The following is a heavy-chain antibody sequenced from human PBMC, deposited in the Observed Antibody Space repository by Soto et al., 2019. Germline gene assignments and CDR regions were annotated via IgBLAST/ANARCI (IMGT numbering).Heavy chain of an antibody. CDR2: ISSSTSYV. J-gene: IGHJ5*01. CDR1: GFTFRRYG. Sequence: EVQLVESGGGLVKPGGSLRLSCAASGFTFRRYGLNWLRQAPGKGLEGVASISSSTSYVYYADSVEGRFTTSRDNAKNILYLEMYALRSEDTAIYYCARDPSEGRVGNWFESWGQGTLVPVSS. V-gene: IGHV3-21*06. CDR3: ARDPSEGRVGNWFES.